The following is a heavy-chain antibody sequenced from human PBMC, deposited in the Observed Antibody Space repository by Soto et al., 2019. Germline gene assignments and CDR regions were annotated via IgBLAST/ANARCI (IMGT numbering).Heavy chain of an antibody. D-gene: IGHD6-13*01. Sequence: QPGGSLRLSCAASGFTFSSYAMHWVRQAPGKGLQWVAVISYDGSNKYYADTVKGRFTISRDNSKNTLYLQMNSLRAEDTAVYYYARDGSPRGNSKRIGAFDIWGQGTMVTVSS. J-gene: IGHJ3*02. CDR2: ISYDGSNK. V-gene: IGHV3-30-3*01. CDR1: GFTFSSYA. CDR3: ARDGSPRGNSKRIGAFDI.